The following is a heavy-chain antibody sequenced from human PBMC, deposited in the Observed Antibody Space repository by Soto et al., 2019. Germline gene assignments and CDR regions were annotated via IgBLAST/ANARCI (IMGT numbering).Heavy chain of an antibody. CDR2: ISYSGSNI. CDR3: AKGSVVVVVAATPRDYYYGMDL. CDR1: GFTFSSYG. D-gene: IGHD2-15*01. Sequence: QVQLVESGGGVVQPGRSLRLSCAASGFTFSSYGMHWVRQAPGKGLEWVAVISYSGSNIYYADSVKGRFTISRDNNKNTLYLQMNSLRAEDTGVYYCAKGSVVVVVAATPRDYYYGMDLWGQRTTVTVSS. V-gene: IGHV3-30*18. J-gene: IGHJ6*02.